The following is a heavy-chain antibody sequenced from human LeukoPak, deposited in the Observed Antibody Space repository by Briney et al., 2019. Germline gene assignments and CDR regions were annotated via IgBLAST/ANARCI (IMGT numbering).Heavy chain of an antibody. V-gene: IGHV1-2*02. Sequence: ASVKVSCKASGYDFTDFHVHWVRLAQGQGLEWMGWINPNNGATKYAHTLQGRGSMTRDISHSTDYMELSNLRSDDTAVYYCARGGATYDGTDYSPYLWGQGPLVTVSS. D-gene: IGHD3-16*01. CDR2: INPNNGAT. J-gene: IGHJ4*02. CDR1: GYDFTDFH. CDR3: ARGGATYDGTDYSPYL.